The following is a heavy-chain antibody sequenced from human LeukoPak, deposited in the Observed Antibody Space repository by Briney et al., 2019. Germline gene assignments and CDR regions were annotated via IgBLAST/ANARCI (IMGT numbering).Heavy chain of an antibody. CDR2: IYSGGST. V-gene: IGHV3-53*01. CDR3: AEGGYSLNPSGYFDY. J-gene: IGHJ4*02. D-gene: IGHD5-18*01. Sequence: GGSLRLSCAASGFTVSSKYMSWIRQAPGKGLEWVSVIYSGGSTYYADSVKGRFTISRDNSKNTLYLQMNSLRAEDTAVYYCAEGGYSLNPSGYFDYWGQGTLVTVSS. CDR1: GFTVSSKY.